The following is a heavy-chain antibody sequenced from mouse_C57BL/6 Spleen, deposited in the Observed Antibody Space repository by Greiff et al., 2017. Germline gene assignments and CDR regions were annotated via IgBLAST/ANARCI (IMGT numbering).Heavy chain of an antibody. J-gene: IGHJ4*01. CDR2: ISSGGGYI. CDR3: TRDDDDDDAMDY. CDR1: GFTFSSYA. V-gene: IGHV5-9-1*02. D-gene: IGHD2-4*01. Sequence: DVMLVESGEGLVKPGGSLKLSCAASGFTFSSYAMSWVRQTPEKRLEWVAYISSGGGYIYYADTVKGRFTISREKARNTLYLKMSSLKSDDTAMDYCTRDDDDDDAMDYWGQGTTVTVSS.